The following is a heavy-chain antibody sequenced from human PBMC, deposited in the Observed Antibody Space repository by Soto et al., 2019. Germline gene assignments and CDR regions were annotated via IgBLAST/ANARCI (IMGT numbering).Heavy chain of an antibody. D-gene: IGHD5-18*01. Sequence: PGGSLRLSCAASGFTFSTYWMHWVRQAPGKGLVWVSLISSDGTTTSYADSVKGRFTISRDNSKSTLYLQMNSLRAEDTAVYYCAKNSGYSYGFPFEYRGQGTLVTVSS. V-gene: IGHV3-74*01. J-gene: IGHJ4*02. CDR2: ISSDGTTT. CDR3: AKNSGYSYGFPFEY. CDR1: GFTFSTYW.